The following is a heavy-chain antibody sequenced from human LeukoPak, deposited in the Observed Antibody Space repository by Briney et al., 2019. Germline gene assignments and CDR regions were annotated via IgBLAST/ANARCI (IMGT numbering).Heavy chain of an antibody. CDR2: VSYEGTIK. CDR1: GFAFSNFA. CDR3: ARENFDS. V-gene: IGHV3-30*14. J-gene: IGHJ5*01. Sequence: GGSLRLSCSASGFAFSNFAMHWVRQAPGKGLEWVAVVSYEGTIKYYSDSAKGRFTISRDNSANIISLQMSSLTTQDTATYYCARENFDSWGQGTLVAVSS.